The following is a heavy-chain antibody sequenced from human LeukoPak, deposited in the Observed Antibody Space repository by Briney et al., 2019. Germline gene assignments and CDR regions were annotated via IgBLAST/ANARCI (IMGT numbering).Heavy chain of an antibody. CDR3: AIFPDY. D-gene: IGHD3-9*01. V-gene: IGHV3-23*01. CDR2: IGKRGDDT. CDR1: GFTFSSYA. Sequence: GGSLRLSCAASGFTFSSYAMSWVRQAPGKGLEWVSSIGKRGDDTYYTDSVKGRFTISRDNSKNTVFLQMRSLRVEDTAVYYCAIFPDYWGQGTLVTVSS. J-gene: IGHJ4*02.